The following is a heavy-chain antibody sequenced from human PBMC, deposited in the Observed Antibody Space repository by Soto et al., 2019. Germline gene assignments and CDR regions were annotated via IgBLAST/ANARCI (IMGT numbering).Heavy chain of an antibody. Sequence: SETLSLTCTVSGGSISSGGYYWSWIRQHPGKGLEWIGYIYYGGSTYYNPSLKSRVTISVDTSKNQFSLKLSSVTAADTAVYYCAMEPSSPVGYLSGLTGWGQGTMVIVSS. CDR3: AMEPSSPVGYLSGLTG. D-gene: IGHD3-9*01. CDR1: GGSISSGGYY. CDR2: IYYGGST. V-gene: IGHV4-31*03. J-gene: IGHJ1*01.